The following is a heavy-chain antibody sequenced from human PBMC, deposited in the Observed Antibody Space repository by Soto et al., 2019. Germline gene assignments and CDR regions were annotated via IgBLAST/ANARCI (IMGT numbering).Heavy chain of an antibody. V-gene: IGHV4-59*01. Sequence: SETLSLTCTVSGGSIISYYWSWIRQPPGKGLEWIGYIYYSGSTNYNPSLKSRVTISVDTSKNQFSLKLSSVTAADTAVYYCARDSEIAARFDYWGQGTLVTVSS. CDR3: ARDSEIAARFDY. CDR2: IYYSGST. D-gene: IGHD6-6*01. J-gene: IGHJ4*02. CDR1: GGSIISYY.